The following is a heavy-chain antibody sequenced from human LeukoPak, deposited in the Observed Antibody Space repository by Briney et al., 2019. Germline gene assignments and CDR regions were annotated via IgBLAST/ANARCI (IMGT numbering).Heavy chain of an antibody. CDR2: IYYSGST. Sequence: SETLSLTCTVSGASISSYYWSWIRQPPGKGLEWIGYIYYSGSTNYNPSLKGRLTISVDTSKNQFSLKLSSVTAADTAVYYCARVPNYYYYMDVWGKGTTVTVSS. CDR3: ARVPNYYYYMDV. V-gene: IGHV4-59*01. J-gene: IGHJ6*03. CDR1: GASISSYY.